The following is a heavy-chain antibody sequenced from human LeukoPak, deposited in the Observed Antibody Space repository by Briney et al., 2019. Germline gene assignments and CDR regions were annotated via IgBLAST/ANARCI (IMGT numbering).Heavy chain of an antibody. V-gene: IGHV3-64*01. CDR1: GLTFSSYA. Sequence: GSLRLSCAASGLTFSSYAMHWVRQAPGKGLEYVSAISSNGGSTYYANSVKGRFTISRDNSKNTLYLQMGSLRAEDMAVYYCARDAYGDFLFDYWGQGTLVTVSS. CDR2: ISSNGGST. J-gene: IGHJ4*02. CDR3: ARDAYGDFLFDY. D-gene: IGHD4-17*01.